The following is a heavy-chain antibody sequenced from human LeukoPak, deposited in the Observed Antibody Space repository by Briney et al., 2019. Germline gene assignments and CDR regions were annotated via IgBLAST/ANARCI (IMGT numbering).Heavy chain of an antibody. CDR2: IWYDGSNK. Sequence: GGSLRLSCAASGFTFSSYGMHWVRQAPGKGLEWVAVIWYDGSNKYYADSVKGRFTISRDNSKNTLYLQMNSLRAEDTAVYYCAREPTSTDAFDIWGQGTMVTVSS. J-gene: IGHJ3*02. D-gene: IGHD3-16*01. CDR3: AREPTSTDAFDI. CDR1: GFTFSSYG. V-gene: IGHV3-33*01.